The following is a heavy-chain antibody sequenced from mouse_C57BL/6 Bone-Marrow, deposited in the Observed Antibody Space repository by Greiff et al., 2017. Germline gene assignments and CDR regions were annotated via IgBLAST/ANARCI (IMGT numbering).Heavy chain of an antibody. CDR2: ISSGGDYI. Sequence: EVHLVESGEGLVKPGGSLKLSCAASGFTFSSYAMSWVRQTPEKRLEWVAYISSGGDYIYYADTVKGRFTISRDNARNTLYLQMSSLKSEDTAMYYCTRDRHYYAMDYWGQGTSVTVSS. V-gene: IGHV5-9-1*02. CDR1: GFTFSSYA. CDR3: TRDRHYYAMDY. J-gene: IGHJ4*01.